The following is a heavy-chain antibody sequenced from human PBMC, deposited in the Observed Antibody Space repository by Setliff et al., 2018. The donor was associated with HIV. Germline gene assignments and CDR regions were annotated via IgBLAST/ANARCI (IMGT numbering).Heavy chain of an antibody. CDR3: AREIRTVYTGGHYFYGIDV. Sequence: PGGSLRPSCEASGFTFSIYDFHWVRQAAGKGLEWVSAIGTGGDTYYVDSVKGRFTISRENARNSLYLQMNSLGAGDTAVYYCAREIRTVYTGGHYFYGIDVWGQGTAVTVSS. D-gene: IGHD3-16*01. J-gene: IGHJ6*02. CDR1: GFTFSIYD. V-gene: IGHV3-13*01. CDR2: IGTGGDT.